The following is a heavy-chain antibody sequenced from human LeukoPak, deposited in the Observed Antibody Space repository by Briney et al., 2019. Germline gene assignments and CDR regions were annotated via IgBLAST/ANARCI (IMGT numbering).Heavy chain of an antibody. J-gene: IGHJ4*02. V-gene: IGHV1-69*06. D-gene: IGHD3-22*01. CDR1: GGTFSSYA. Sequence: ASVKVSCKASGGTFSSYAISWVRQAPGQGLEWMGGIIPIFGTANYAQKFQGRVTITADKSTSTAYMELSSLRSEDTAVYYCARAPSSGYYYVSFDYWGQGTLVTVSS. CDR2: IIPIFGTA. CDR3: ARAPSSGYYYVSFDY.